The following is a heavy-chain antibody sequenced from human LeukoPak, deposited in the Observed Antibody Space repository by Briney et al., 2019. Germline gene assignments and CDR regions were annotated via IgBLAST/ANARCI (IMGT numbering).Heavy chain of an antibody. V-gene: IGHV1-8*01. CDR1: GYTFTSYD. CDR3: ARSAMVRGERRKGWFDP. Sequence: ASVKVSCKASGYTFTSYDINWVRQATGQGLEWMGWLNPNSGNTGYAQKFQGRVTMTRDTSISTAYMELSSLRSEDAAVYYCARSAMVRGERRKGWFDPWGQGTLVTVSS. CDR2: LNPNSGNT. J-gene: IGHJ5*02. D-gene: IGHD3-10*01.